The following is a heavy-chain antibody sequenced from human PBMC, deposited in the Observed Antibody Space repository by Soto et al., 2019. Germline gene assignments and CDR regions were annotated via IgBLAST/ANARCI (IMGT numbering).Heavy chain of an antibody. D-gene: IGHD2-2*01. CDR3: ARHGLDCSSTSCYPFYGMDV. J-gene: IGHJ6*02. CDR2: IYPGDSDT. V-gene: IGHV5-51*01. CDR1: GYSFTSYW. Sequence: GESLKISCKGSGYSFTSYWIGWVRQMPGKGLEWMGIIYPGDSDTRYSPSFQGQVTISADKSISTAYLQWSSLKASDTAMYYCARHGLDCSSTSCYPFYGMDVWGQGTTVTVSS.